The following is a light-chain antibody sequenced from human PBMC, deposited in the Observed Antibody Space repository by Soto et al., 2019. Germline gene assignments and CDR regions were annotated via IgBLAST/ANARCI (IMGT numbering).Light chain of an antibody. CDR3: QQYGSSPQT. CDR1: QSVSSSD. V-gene: IGKV3-20*01. Sequence: EIVFTQSPGTLSFSPGERATLSCRASQSVSSSDLAWYQQKPGQAPRLLIYGASSRATGIPDTFSGSGSGTDFTLTISRLEPEDFAVYYCQQYGSSPQTFGQGTKVDIK. CDR2: GAS. J-gene: IGKJ1*01.